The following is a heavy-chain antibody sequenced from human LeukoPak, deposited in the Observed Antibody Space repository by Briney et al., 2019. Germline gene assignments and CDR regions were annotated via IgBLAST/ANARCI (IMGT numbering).Heavy chain of an antibody. Sequence: TGGSLRLSCEASEFTLKDCWLHWVRQGPGGGLVWVSRINSDGSNASYADSVKGRFTISRDNAKHTLYLKMNSLSAEDTAVYYCARGSPTPNSRYFDLWVRRTLVTVSS. V-gene: IGHV3-74*01. J-gene: IGHJ2*01. CDR1: EFTLKDCW. CDR2: INSDGSNA. CDR3: ARGSPTPNSRYFDL. D-gene: IGHD4-11*01.